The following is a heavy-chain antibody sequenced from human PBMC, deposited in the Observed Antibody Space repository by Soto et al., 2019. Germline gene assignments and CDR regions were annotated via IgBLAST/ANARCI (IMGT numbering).Heavy chain of an antibody. CDR2: IYYSGST. V-gene: IGHV4-31*03. Sequence: KTSETLSLTCTVSGGSISSGGYYWSWIRQHPGKGLEWIGYIYYSGSTYYNPSLKSRVTISVDTSKNQFSLKLSSVTAADTAVYYCARAHVDTAMIWFDPWGQGTLVTVS. CDR1: GGSISSGGYY. CDR3: ARAHVDTAMIWFDP. J-gene: IGHJ5*02. D-gene: IGHD5-18*01.